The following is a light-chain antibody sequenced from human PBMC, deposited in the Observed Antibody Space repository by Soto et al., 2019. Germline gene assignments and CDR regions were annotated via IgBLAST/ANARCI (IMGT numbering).Light chain of an antibody. CDR3: QQYDISPTWT. J-gene: IGKJ1*01. CDR2: GTS. CDR1: QSVRSSY. Sequence: EIVLTQSPGTLSLSPGERATLSCRASQSVRSSYLAWYQQKPGQAPILLIYGTSTRATGTPDRFSGSGSGTDFTLTISRLEPEDFALYYCQQYDISPTWTFGQGTKVEIK. V-gene: IGKV3-20*01.